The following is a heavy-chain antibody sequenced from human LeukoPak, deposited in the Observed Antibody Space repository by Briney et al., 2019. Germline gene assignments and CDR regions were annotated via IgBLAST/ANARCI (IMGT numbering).Heavy chain of an antibody. V-gene: IGHV3-23*01. Sequence: PGGSLRLSCAASGFTFSSSVMAWVRQAPGKGLEWVSGISASGGTTYYTDSVKGRFTISRDNPKNTLYLQMNSLRVEDTAVYYCAKDGGRWEVPHWSDPWGQGTLVTVSS. D-gene: IGHD1-26*01. CDR1: GFTFSSSV. J-gene: IGHJ5*02. CDR2: ISASGGTT. CDR3: AKDGGRWEVPHWSDP.